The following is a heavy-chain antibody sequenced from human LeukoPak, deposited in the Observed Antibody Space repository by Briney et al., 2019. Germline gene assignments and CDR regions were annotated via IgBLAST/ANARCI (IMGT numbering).Heavy chain of an antibody. V-gene: IGHV4-61*02. J-gene: IGHJ4*02. CDR1: GGSISSGSYY. D-gene: IGHD3-10*01. Sequence: PSETLSLTCTVSGGSISSGSYYWSWIRQPAGKGLEWIGRIYTSGSTNYNPSLKSRVTISVDTSKNQFSLKLSSVTAADTAVYYCARASYYYGSGSNELDYWGQGTLVTVSS. CDR2: IYTSGST. CDR3: ARASYYYGSGSNELDY.